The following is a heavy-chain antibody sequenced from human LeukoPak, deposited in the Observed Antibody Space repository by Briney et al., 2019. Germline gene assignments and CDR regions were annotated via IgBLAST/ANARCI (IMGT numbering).Heavy chain of an antibody. D-gene: IGHD5-18*01. CDR1: GGSISSSSYY. J-gene: IGHJ6*03. Sequence: PSETLSLTCTVSGGSISSSSYYWGWIRQPPGKGLEWIGSIYYSGSTNYNPSLKSRVTISVDTSKNQFSLKLSSVTAADTAVYYCARAPHYSTAMGGMDVWGKGTTVTVSS. CDR3: ARAPHYSTAMGGMDV. V-gene: IGHV4-39*07. CDR2: IYYSGST.